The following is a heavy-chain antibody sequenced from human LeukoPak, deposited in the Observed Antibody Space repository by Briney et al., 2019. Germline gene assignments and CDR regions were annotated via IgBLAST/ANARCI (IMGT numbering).Heavy chain of an antibody. CDR2: ISTYNGNT. CDR3: ARDREYSSGWVDY. Sequence: ASVKVSCKASDYTFTSYGISWVRQALGQGLEWMGWISTYNGNTNYAQKFQGRVTMTTDTSTSTAYMELRSLRSDDTAIYYCARDREYSSGWVDYWGQGTLVTVSS. J-gene: IGHJ4*02. D-gene: IGHD6-19*01. V-gene: IGHV1-18*01. CDR1: DYTFTSYG.